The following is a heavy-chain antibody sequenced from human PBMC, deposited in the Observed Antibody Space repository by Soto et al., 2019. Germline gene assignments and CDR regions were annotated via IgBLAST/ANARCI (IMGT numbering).Heavy chain of an antibody. V-gene: IGHV5-10-1*01. CDR1: GYSFTNYW. CDR2: IDPRDSHT. D-gene: IGHD6-6*01. CDR3: ARHYSGSSFMDV. Sequence: PGESLKISCKGSGYSFTNYWISWVRQMPGKGLEWMGEIDPRDSHTNYSPSFQSHVTLSTDKSNSTAYLQWGSLRASDTAMYYCARHYSGSSFMDVWGQGTTVTVSS. J-gene: IGHJ6*02.